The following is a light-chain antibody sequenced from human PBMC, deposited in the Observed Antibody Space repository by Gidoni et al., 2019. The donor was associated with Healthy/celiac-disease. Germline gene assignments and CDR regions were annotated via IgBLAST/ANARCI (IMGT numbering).Light chain of an antibody. J-gene: IGKJ1*01. CDR1: QSVLYSSNTKNY. CDR3: QQYYSTPWT. CDR2: WAS. V-gene: IGKV4-1*01. Sequence: DIVMPQSPDSLAVSLGERATINCKSSQSVLYSSNTKNYLAWYQQKPGQPPKLLIYWASTRESGVPDRFSGSGSGTDCTLTISSRQAEDVAVYYCQQYYSTPWTFGQGTKVEIK.